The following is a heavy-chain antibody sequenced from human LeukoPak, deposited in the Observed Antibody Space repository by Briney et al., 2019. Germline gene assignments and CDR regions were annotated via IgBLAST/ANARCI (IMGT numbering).Heavy chain of an antibody. V-gene: IGHV3-7*01. CDR3: AREGAEYYYGSGPGDAFDI. Sequence: GGSLRLSCAASGFTFSSYWMSWVRQAPGKGLEWVANIKQDGSEKYYVDSVKGRFTISRDNAKNSLYLQMNSLRAEDTAVYYCAREGAEYYYGSGPGDAFDIWGQGTMVTVSS. D-gene: IGHD3-10*01. CDR2: IKQDGSEK. CDR1: GFTFSSYW. J-gene: IGHJ3*02.